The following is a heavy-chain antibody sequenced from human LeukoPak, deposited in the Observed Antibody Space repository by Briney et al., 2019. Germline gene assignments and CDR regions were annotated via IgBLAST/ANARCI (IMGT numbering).Heavy chain of an antibody. D-gene: IGHD5-12*01. CDR2: IYNSGST. J-gene: IGHJ4*02. Sequence: SETLSLTCTVSGGSISSYYWSWIRQPPGKGLEWIRYIYNSGSTNYNPSFKSRVTISVDTSKNEFSLKLSSVTAADTAVYYCAGDVDIVATIGDYWGQGTLVTVSS. V-gene: IGHV4-59*01. CDR3: AGDVDIVATIGDY. CDR1: GGSISSYY.